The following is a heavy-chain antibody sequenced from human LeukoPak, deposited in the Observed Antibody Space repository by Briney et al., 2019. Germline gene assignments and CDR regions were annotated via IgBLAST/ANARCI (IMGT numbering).Heavy chain of an antibody. CDR3: ARGLFVPSPTVTTHYYFDY. V-gene: IGHV4-34*01. CDR2: INHSGST. CDR1: GGSFSGYY. J-gene: IGHJ4*02. D-gene: IGHD4-17*01. Sequence: SETLSLTCAVYGGSFSGYYWSWIRQPPGKGLEWIGEINHSGSTNYNPSLKSRVTISVDTSKNQFSLKLSSVTAADTAVYYCARGLFVPSPTVTTHYYFDYWGQGTLVTVSS.